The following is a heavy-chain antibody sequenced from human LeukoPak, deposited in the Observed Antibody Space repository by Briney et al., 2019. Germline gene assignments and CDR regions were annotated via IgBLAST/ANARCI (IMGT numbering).Heavy chain of an antibody. D-gene: IGHD6-6*01. V-gene: IGHV4-34*01. CDR1: GGSFSGYY. CDR2: ISYSGST. J-gene: IGHJ6*03. Sequence: SETLSLTCAVYGGSFSGYYWSWIRQPPGKGLEWIGSISYSGSTYYNPSVQSRVTISEDTSRNQFFLKLTSLTAADTAVFYCARRSSSSGYYYYMDVWGKGTTVTVSS. CDR3: ARRSSSSGYYYYMDV.